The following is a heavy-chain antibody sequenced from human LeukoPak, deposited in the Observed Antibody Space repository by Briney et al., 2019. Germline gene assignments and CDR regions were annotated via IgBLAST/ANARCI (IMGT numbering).Heavy chain of an antibody. CDR3: ARRRVSPNYFDY. CDR2: INHSGST. Sequence: PSETLSLTCAVYGGSFSGYYWSWIRQPPGKGLEWVGEINHSGSTNYNPSLKSRVTISVDTSKNQFSLKLSSVTAADTAVYYCARRRVSPNYFDYWGQGTLVTVSS. CDR1: GGSFSGYY. J-gene: IGHJ4*02. D-gene: IGHD6-13*01. V-gene: IGHV4-34*01.